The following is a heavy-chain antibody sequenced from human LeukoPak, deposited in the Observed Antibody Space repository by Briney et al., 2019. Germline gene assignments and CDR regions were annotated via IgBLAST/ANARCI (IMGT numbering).Heavy chain of an antibody. CDR3: ARDPGGYYSDDYYYGMDV. J-gene: IGHJ6*02. D-gene: IGHD1-26*01. Sequence: ASVKVSCKASGYTFTSYDINWVRQATGQGLEWMGWMNPNSGNTGYAQKFQGRVTMTRNTSISAAYMELSSLRSEDTAVYYCARDPGGYYSDDYYYGMDVWGQGTTVTVSS. CDR1: GYTFTSYD. CDR2: MNPNSGNT. V-gene: IGHV1-8*01.